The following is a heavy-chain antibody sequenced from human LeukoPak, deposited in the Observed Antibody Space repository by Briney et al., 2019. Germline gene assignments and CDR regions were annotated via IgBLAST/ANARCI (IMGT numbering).Heavy chain of an antibody. J-gene: IGHJ6*03. Sequence: GSLRLSCAASGFTFSDYYMSWIRQAPGKGLEWVAYIQYDGSNEQYAHSVKGRFRISRDSSKNILYLQMNSLRAEDTAVYYCAKDRCSNGIGCYYYYMDVWGKGTTVTISS. V-gene: IGHV3-30*02. D-gene: IGHD2-8*01. CDR3: AKDRCSNGIGCYYYYMDV. CDR2: IQYDGSNE. CDR1: GFTFSDYY.